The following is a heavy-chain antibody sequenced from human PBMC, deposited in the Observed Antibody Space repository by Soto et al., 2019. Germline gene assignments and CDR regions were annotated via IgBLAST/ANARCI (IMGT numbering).Heavy chain of an antibody. CDR2: ISARGGSS. J-gene: IGHJ4*02. D-gene: IGHD5-12*01. V-gene: IGHV3-23*01. CDR3: AKGSIEYSASVDN. Sequence: DVQLLESGGGLVQPGESLRLSCAASGSSFSSYAMVWVRQAPGKGLEWVAVISARGGSSYFADSVKGRFTLSRDNSKNVLSLEMNSLRAEDTAIYFCAKGSIEYSASVDNWGQGTLVVVSS. CDR1: GSSFSSYA.